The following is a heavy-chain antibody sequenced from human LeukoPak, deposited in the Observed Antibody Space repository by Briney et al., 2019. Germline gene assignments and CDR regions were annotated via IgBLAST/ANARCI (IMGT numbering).Heavy chain of an antibody. CDR3: ARCGNWGVGHAFDI. V-gene: IGHV3-48*03. D-gene: IGHD4-23*01. CDR2: ISSSGSTI. J-gene: IGHJ3*02. CDR1: GFTFSSYE. Sequence: GGPLRLSCAASGFTFSSYEMNWVRQAPGKGLEWVSYISSSGSTIYSADSVKGRFSISRDNAKNSLYLQMNSLRAEDTAVYYCARCGNWGVGHAFDIWGQGTMVTASS.